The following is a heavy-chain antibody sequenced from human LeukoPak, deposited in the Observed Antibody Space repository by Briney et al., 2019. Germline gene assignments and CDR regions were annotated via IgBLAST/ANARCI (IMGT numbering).Heavy chain of an antibody. V-gene: IGHV3-48*03. Sequence: PGGSLRLSCAASGFTFSYYEMNWVRQAPGEGVEWVSYISNRGATIYYADSVTGRFTICRDNAKSSLFLQMNSLRAEDTGVYYCARATFSSSGHSYWGQGTLVTVSS. CDR3: ARATFSSSGHSY. J-gene: IGHJ4*02. CDR1: GFTFSYYE. CDR2: ISNRGATI. D-gene: IGHD6-13*01.